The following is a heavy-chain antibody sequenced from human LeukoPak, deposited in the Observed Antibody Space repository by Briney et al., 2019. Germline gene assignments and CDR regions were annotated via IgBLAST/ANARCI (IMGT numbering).Heavy chain of an antibody. CDR1: GGSFSGYY. V-gene: IGHV4-34*01. Sequence: SKTLSLTCAVYGGSFSGYYWSCIRQPPGKGLEWIGEINHSGSTNYNPSLKSRVTISVDTSKNQFSLKLSSVTAADTAVYYCARDSVLIAAMALDYWGQGTLVTVSS. CDR2: INHSGST. J-gene: IGHJ4*02. D-gene: IGHD6-13*01. CDR3: ARDSVLIAAMALDY.